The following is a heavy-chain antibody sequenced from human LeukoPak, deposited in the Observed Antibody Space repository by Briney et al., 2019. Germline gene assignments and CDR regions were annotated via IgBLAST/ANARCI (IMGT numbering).Heavy chain of an antibody. CDR2: IYTSGST. J-gene: IGHJ4*02. CDR1: GGSVSSYH. V-gene: IGHV4-4*09. Sequence: PSETLSLTCTVSGGSVSSYHWSWIRQPPGKGLEWIGYIYTSGSTNYNPSLKSRVTISVDTSKNQFSLKLSSVTAADTAVYYCARRDYYDSSRFDYWGQGTLVTVSS. CDR3: ARRDYYDSSRFDY. D-gene: IGHD3-22*01.